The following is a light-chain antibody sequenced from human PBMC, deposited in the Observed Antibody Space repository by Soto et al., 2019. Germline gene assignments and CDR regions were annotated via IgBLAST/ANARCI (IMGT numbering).Light chain of an antibody. J-gene: IGLJ1*01. Sequence: QSALTQPPSVSGSPGQSVTISCTGSSSDVGSHNRVSWYQQPPGTAPKLMIYDVSNRPSGVPDRFSGSKSVNTASLTISGLQAEDEADYYCSSYTSSSTYVFGTGTKVTVL. CDR3: SSYTSSSTYV. V-gene: IGLV2-18*02. CDR2: DVS. CDR1: SSDVGSHNR.